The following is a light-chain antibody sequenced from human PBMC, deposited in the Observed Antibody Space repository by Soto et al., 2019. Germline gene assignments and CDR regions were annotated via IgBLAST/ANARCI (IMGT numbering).Light chain of an antibody. CDR3: QQYNSYSST. CDR2: KAS. CDR1: QSIGSW. Sequence: DIQMTQSPSTLSASVGDRFTITCRASQSIGSWLAWYQQKPGKAPKLLIYKASSLESGVPSRFSGSGSGTEFTLTISSLQPDDFATYYCQQYNSYSSTFGQGTTGDIK. V-gene: IGKV1-5*03. J-gene: IGKJ1*01.